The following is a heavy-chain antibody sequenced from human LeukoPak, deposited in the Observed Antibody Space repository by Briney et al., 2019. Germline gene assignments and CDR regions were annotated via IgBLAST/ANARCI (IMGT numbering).Heavy chain of an antibody. CDR1: GFTFSSYS. D-gene: IGHD5-12*01. CDR2: IYSGGST. CDR3: ARAGVGLRYAFDI. Sequence: PGGSLRLSCAASGFTFSSYSMNWVRQAPGKGLEWVSVIYSGGSTYYADSVKGRFTISRDNSKNTLYLQMNSLRAEDTAVYYCARAGVGLRYAFDIWGQGTMVTVSS. J-gene: IGHJ3*02. V-gene: IGHV3-53*01.